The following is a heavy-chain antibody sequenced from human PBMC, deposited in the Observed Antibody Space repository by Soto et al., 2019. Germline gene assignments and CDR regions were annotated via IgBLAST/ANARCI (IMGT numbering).Heavy chain of an antibody. D-gene: IGHD3-3*01. V-gene: IGHV4-59*01. Sequence: PSETLSLTCTVSGGSISSYYWSWIRQPPGKGLEWIGYIYYSGSTNYNPSLKSRVTISVDTSKNQFSLKLSSMTAADTAVYYCARVYDFWSGNAFDIWGQGTMVTVSS. CDR2: IYYSGST. CDR1: GGSISSYY. CDR3: ARVYDFWSGNAFDI. J-gene: IGHJ3*02.